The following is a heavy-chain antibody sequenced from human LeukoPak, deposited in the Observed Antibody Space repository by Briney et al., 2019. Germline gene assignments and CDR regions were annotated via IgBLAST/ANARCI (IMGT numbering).Heavy chain of an antibody. CDR3: ARDGMTGHFEW. Sequence: ASVRVSCKASGYNFNSYGVCRVRQAPGQGLEWIGWIDPSNGNIKYAEKVQDRVTMTTDTSTSTAYMDLRSLRSDDSAVYYCARDGMTGHFEWWGRGTLITVSS. V-gene: IGHV1-18*01. CDR2: IDPSNGNI. CDR1: GYNFNSYG. D-gene: IGHD3-9*01. J-gene: IGHJ4*01.